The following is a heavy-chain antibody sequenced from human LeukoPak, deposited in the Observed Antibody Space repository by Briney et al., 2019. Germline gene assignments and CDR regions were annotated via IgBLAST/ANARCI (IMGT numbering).Heavy chain of an antibody. CDR1: GFTFSSYS. Sequence: GGSLRLSCAASGFTFSSYSMNWVRQAPGKGLEWVSSISSSSSYIYYADSVKGRFTISRDNAKNSLYLQMNSPRAEDTAVYYCARDRRSGGVDYWGQGTLVTVSS. CDR2: ISSSSSYI. D-gene: IGHD2-15*01. J-gene: IGHJ4*02. CDR3: ARDRRSGGVDY. V-gene: IGHV3-21*01.